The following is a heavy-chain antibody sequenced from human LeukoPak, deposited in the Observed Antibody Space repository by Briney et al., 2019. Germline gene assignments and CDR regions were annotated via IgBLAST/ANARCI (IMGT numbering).Heavy chain of an antibody. D-gene: IGHD3-22*01. CDR1: GGSISSSSYY. CDR3: ARWIYYYDSSGYQTGDY. CDR2: IYYSGST. J-gene: IGHJ4*02. Sequence: SETLSLTCTVSGGSISSSSYYWGWIRQPPGKGLEWFGRIYYSGSTYYNPSLKSRVTISVDTSKNQFSLKLSSVTAADTAVYYCARWIYYYDSSGYQTGDYWGQGTLVTVSS. V-gene: IGHV4-39*01.